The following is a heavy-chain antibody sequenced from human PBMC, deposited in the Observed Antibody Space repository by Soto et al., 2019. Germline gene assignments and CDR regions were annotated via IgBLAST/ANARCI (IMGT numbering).Heavy chain of an antibody. CDR3: ARDARINYYDSSGYYFDY. D-gene: IGHD3-22*01. CDR2: ISYDGSNK. J-gene: IGHJ4*02. CDR1: GFTFSSYA. V-gene: IGHV3-30-3*01. Sequence: PGGSLRLSCAASGFTFSSYAMHWVRQAPGKGLEWVAVISYDGSNKYHADSVKGRFTISRDNSKNTLYLQMNSLRAEDTAVYYCARDARINYYDSSGYYFDYWGQGTLVTVSS.